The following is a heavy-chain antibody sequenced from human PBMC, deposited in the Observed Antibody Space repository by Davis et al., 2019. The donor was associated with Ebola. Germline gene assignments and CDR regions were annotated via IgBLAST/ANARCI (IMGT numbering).Heavy chain of an antibody. J-gene: IGHJ4*02. CDR2: IYYSGST. CDR1: GGPISSYY. D-gene: IGHD5-12*01. V-gene: IGHV4-59*08. Sequence: MPSETLSLTCTVSGGPISSYYWSWIRQPPGKGLEWIGYIYYSGSTNYNPSLKSRVTISVDTSKNQFSLKLSSVTAADTAVYYCAGGGYGTSCDYWGQGTLVTISS. CDR3: AGGGYGTSCDY.